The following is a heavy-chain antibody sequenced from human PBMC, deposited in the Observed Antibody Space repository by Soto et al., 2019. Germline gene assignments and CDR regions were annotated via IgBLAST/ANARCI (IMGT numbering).Heavy chain of an antibody. D-gene: IGHD3-10*01. J-gene: IGHJ6*02. CDR1: GGSISSGGYY. CDR2: IYYSGST. V-gene: IGHV4-31*03. CDR3: ARARYYGSGSYSRYYYGMDV. Sequence: SETLSLTCTVSGGSISSGGYYWSWIRQHPGKGLEWIGYIYYSGSTYYNPSLKSRVTISVDTSKNQFSLKLSSVTAADTAVYFCARARYYGSGSYSRYYYGMDVWGQGTTVTVSS.